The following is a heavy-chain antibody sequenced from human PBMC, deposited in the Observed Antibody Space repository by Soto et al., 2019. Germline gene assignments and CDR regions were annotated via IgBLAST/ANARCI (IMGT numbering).Heavy chain of an antibody. Sequence: PGGSLRLSCAASGFTFSSYEMNWVRQAPGKGLEWVSYISSSGSTIYYADSVKGRFTISRDNAKNSLYLQMNSLRAEDTAVYYCARLAAAGPFDYWGQGTLVTSPQ. CDR2: ISSSGSTI. D-gene: IGHD6-25*01. CDR3: ARLAAAGPFDY. CDR1: GFTFSSYE. V-gene: IGHV3-48*03. J-gene: IGHJ4*02.